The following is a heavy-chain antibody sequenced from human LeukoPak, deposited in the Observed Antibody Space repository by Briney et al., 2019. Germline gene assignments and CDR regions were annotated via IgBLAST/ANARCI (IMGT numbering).Heavy chain of an antibody. Sequence: PSETLSLTCTVSGGSISSSGSYWGWIRQPPGKGLEWIGSIYYSGSTYYNPSLKSQVTISVDTSKNQFSLKLSSVTAADTAVYYCARGLTTVTTLAYWGQGTLVTVSS. D-gene: IGHD4-17*01. CDR3: ARGLTTVTTLAY. V-gene: IGHV4-39*01. CDR2: IYYSGST. J-gene: IGHJ4*02. CDR1: GGSISSSGSY.